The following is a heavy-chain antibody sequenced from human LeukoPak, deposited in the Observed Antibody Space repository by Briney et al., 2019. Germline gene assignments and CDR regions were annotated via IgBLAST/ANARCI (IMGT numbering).Heavy chain of an antibody. Sequence: ASVKVSCKASGYTFTGYYMHWVRQAPGQGLEWMVSINPNSGGTNYAQKFQGRVTMTRDTSISTAYMELSRLRSDDTAVYYCARVRSTDYYGSGSSPNNRPFDYWGQGTLVTVSS. J-gene: IGHJ4*02. CDR1: GYTFTGYY. CDR3: ARVRSTDYYGSGSSPNNRPFDY. V-gene: IGHV1-2*02. D-gene: IGHD3-10*01. CDR2: INPNSGGT.